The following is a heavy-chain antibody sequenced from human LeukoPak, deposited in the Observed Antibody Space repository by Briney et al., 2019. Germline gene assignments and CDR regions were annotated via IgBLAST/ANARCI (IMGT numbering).Heavy chain of an antibody. Sequence: PSETLSLTCAVYGGSFSGYYWSWIRQPAGKGLEWIGRIYTSGSTNYNPSLKSRVTMSVDTSKNQFSLKLSSVTAADTAVYYCARDNRVGATRRSAFDIWGQGTMVTVSS. J-gene: IGHJ3*02. CDR1: GGSFSGYY. D-gene: IGHD1-26*01. CDR2: IYTSGST. V-gene: IGHV4-4*07. CDR3: ARDNRVGATRRSAFDI.